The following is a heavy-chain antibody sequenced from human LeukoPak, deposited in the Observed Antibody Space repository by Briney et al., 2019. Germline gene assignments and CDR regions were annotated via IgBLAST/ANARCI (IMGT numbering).Heavy chain of an antibody. Sequence: SQTLYLTCTVSGGSLSSGDYYCGWIRQPPGKGLEWVGYIYYSGSTYYNPPLKSRVPTSVHTSKNQFSVKLSSVTAAHAAVYYCARDKWELLRGHYFDYWGQGTLVTVSS. V-gene: IGHV4-30-4*08. D-gene: IGHD1-26*01. CDR1: GGSLSSGDYY. J-gene: IGHJ4*02. CDR2: IYYSGST. CDR3: ARDKWELLRGHYFDY.